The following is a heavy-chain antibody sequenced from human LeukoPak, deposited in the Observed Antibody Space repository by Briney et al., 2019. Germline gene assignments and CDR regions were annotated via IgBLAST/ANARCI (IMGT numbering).Heavy chain of an antibody. D-gene: IGHD3-9*01. CDR3: VRGDDVLTAYNSPPYSFDI. V-gene: IGHV3-30*09. CDR2: ISFDGISK. Sequence: PGGSLRLSCAASGFTFNNYAVHWVRQAPGKGLEWMTVISFDGISKYYADSVKGRFAISRDKSKNPLYLQMNSLRTEDSAVYYCVRGDDVLTAYNSPPYSFDIWGQGTMVTVSS. J-gene: IGHJ3*02. CDR1: GFTFNNYA.